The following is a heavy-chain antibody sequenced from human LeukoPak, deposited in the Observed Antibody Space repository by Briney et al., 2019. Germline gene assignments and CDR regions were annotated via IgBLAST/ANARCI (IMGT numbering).Heavy chain of an antibody. CDR2: INPSGGST. Sequence: ASVKVSCKASGYTFTSYYMHWVQQAPGQGLEWMGIINPSGGSTSYAQKFQGRVTMTRDTSTSTVYMELSSLRSEDTAVYYCARDFPDYYYYMDVWGKGTTVTVSS. V-gene: IGHV1-46*01. CDR1: GYTFTSYY. CDR3: ARDFPDYYYYMDV. J-gene: IGHJ6*03.